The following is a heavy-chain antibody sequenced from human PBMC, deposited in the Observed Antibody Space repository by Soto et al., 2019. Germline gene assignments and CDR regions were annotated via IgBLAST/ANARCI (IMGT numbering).Heavy chain of an antibody. D-gene: IGHD6-6*01. J-gene: IGHJ6*02. Sequence: QVHLVQSGAEVKKPGASVKVSCKASNETLTTYGISWVRQAPGQGLEWMGWVSGYSGHSSSAQEFLDRVIMTTDTSTNTAYLGLRSLTSDDSAVYFCGRDSSSSGYYSGMDVWGQGTTVTVSS. CDR2: VSGYSGHS. V-gene: IGHV1-18*01. CDR3: GRDSSSSGYYSGMDV. CDR1: NETLTTYG.